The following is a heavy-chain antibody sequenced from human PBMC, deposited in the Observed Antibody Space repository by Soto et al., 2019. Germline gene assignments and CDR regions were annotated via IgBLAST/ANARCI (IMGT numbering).Heavy chain of an antibody. D-gene: IGHD2-2*01. CDR3: ARSVLGYCSSTSCYGGIDY. Sequence: SQNLSLTCAISGDSVSSNSAAWNWIRQSPSRGLEWLGRTYYRSKWYNDYAVSVKSRITINPDTSKNQFSLQLNSVTPEDTAVYYCARSVLGYCSSTSCYGGIDYWGQGTLVTVSS. CDR2: TYYRSKWYN. V-gene: IGHV6-1*01. J-gene: IGHJ4*02. CDR1: GDSVSSNSAA.